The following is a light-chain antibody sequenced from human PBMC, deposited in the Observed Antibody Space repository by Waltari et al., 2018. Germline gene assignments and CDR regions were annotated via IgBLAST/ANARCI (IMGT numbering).Light chain of an antibody. CDR1: TSNIGTNT. J-gene: IGLJ3*02. V-gene: IGLV1-44*01. CDR2: SNN. Sequence: QSVLTQPPSTSATPGQRVTMSCSGSTSNIGTNTSPWYQQFPGTAPKVLIYSNNRRPAGVPDRFSASKAGTSASLAITGLQSEDEADYYCAAWDDSLDGWVFGGGTKLTVL. CDR3: AAWDDSLDGWV.